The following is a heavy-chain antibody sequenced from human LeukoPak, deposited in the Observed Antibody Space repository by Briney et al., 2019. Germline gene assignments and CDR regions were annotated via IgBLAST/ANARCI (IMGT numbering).Heavy chain of an antibody. V-gene: IGHV3-48*04. CDR1: GFTFSSYS. CDR3: AKDLRYNWNYRYYYGMDV. Sequence: GGSLRLSCAASGFTFSSYSMNWVRQAPGKGLEWVSYIRSSSNIIYYADSVKGRFTISRDNTENSLYLQMNSLRAEDTAVYYCAKDLRYNWNYRYYYGMDVWGQGTTVTVSS. CDR2: IRSSSNII. D-gene: IGHD1-7*01. J-gene: IGHJ6*02.